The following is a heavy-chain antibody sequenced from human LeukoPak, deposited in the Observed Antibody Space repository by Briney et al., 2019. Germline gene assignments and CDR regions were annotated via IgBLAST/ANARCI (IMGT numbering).Heavy chain of an antibody. CDR2: IYYSGST. Sequence: SETLSLTCTVSGGSISSYYWSWIRQPPGKGLEWIGYIYYSGSTNYNPSLKSRVTISVDTSKNQFSLKLSSVTAADTAVYYCARGRKLDTYYYYYYMDVWGKGTTVIVSS. CDR3: ARGRKLDTYYYYYYMDV. J-gene: IGHJ6*03. V-gene: IGHV4-59*01. CDR1: GGSISSYY. D-gene: IGHD6-6*01.